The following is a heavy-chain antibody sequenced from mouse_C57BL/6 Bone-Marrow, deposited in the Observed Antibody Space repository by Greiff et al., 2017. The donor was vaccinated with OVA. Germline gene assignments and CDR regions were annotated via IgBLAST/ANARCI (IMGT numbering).Heavy chain of an antibody. CDR2: ISDGGSYT. CDR1: GFTFSSYA. V-gene: IGHV5-4*01. J-gene: IGHJ2*01. D-gene: IGHD1-1*01. CDR3: ARDPHYYGTPFDY. Sequence: EVKLVESGGGLVKPGGSLKLSCAASGFTFSSYAMSWVRQTPEKRLEWVATISDGGSYTYYPDNVKGRFTISRDNAKNNLYLQMSHLKSEDTAMYYCARDPHYYGTPFDYWGQGTTLTVSS.